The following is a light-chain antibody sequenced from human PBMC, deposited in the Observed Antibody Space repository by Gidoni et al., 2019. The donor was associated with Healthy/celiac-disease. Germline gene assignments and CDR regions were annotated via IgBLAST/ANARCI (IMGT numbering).Light chain of an antibody. Sequence: NFMLTQPHSAAQSPGTTVTISCTGSSCRIASNYVQWYQQRPGSAPTTVIYEDNQRPSGVPDRFSGSIDSSSNSASLTISGLKTEDEADYYCQSYDSSNWVFGGGTKLTVL. J-gene: IGLJ3*02. V-gene: IGLV6-57*02. CDR3: QSYDSSNWV. CDR1: SCRIASNY. CDR2: EDN.